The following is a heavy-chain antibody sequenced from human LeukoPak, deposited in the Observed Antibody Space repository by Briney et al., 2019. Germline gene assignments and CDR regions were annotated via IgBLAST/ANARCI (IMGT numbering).Heavy chain of an antibody. D-gene: IGHD3-3*01. CDR3: ARGLTIFGVVIVGY. CDR2: INPNSGGT. V-gene: IGHV1-2*06. CDR1: GGTFSSYA. Sequence: ASVKVSCKASGGTFSSYAISWVRQAPRQGLEWMGRINPNSGGTNYAQKFQGRVTMTRDTSISTAYMELSRLRSDDTAVYYCARGLTIFGVVIVGYWGQGTLVTVPS. J-gene: IGHJ4*02.